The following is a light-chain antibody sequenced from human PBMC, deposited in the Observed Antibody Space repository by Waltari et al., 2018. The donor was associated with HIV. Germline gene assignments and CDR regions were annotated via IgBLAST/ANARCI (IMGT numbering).Light chain of an antibody. Sequence: EVVLTLSPGTLSLSLGERATLSCRASQSFSSNSLAWYQQKPGQAPRLLIYDASTGAAGIPDRFSGSGSGTQFTLTITGLQSEDCAVYYCQQYKNWPPLTFGQGTKVEIK. CDR3: QQYKNWPPLT. CDR2: DAS. J-gene: IGKJ1*01. CDR1: QSFSSN. V-gene: IGKV3-15*01.